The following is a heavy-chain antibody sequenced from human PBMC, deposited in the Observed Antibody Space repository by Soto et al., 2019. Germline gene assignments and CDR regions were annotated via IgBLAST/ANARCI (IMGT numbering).Heavy chain of an antibody. J-gene: IGHJ4*02. CDR1: GFTFDDYT. D-gene: IGHD1-7*01. CDR3: AKDMMGDYITGTTTYIFDY. CDR2: ISWDGGST. V-gene: IGHV3-43*01. Sequence: GGSLRLSCAASGFTFDDYTMHWVRQAPGKGLEWVSLISWDGGSTYYADSVKGRFTISRDNSKNSLYLQMNSLRTEDTALYYCAKDMMGDYITGTTTYIFDYWGQGTLVTVSS.